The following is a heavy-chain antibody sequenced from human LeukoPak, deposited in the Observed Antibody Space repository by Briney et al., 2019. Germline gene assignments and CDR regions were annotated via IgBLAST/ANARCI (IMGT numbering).Heavy chain of an antibody. CDR1: GGTFSSYA. CDR3: ARATHLPIFRVVTLDY. J-gene: IGHJ4*02. D-gene: IGHD3-3*01. Sequence: SVKVSCKASGGTFSSYAISWVRQAPGQGLEWMGGIIPIFGTANYAQKFQGRVTITTDESTSTAYMELSSLRSEDTAVYYCARATHLPIFRVVTLDYWGQGTLVTVSS. CDR2: IIPIFGTA. V-gene: IGHV1-69*05.